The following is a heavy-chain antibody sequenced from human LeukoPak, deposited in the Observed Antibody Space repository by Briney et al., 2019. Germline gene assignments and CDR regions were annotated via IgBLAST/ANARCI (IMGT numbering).Heavy chain of an antibody. CDR1: GYTFTRNA. V-gene: IGHV1-3*01. D-gene: IGHD3-10*01. Sequence: ASVKVSCKASGYTFTRNAVHWVRQAPGQRVEWMGWINAGNGNTRYSQKFQGRVTITTDTSASTAYMELSSLRSEDTAVYYCAREYESGSYYPLDYWGQGTLVTVSS. CDR3: AREYESGSYYPLDY. CDR2: INAGNGNT. J-gene: IGHJ4*02.